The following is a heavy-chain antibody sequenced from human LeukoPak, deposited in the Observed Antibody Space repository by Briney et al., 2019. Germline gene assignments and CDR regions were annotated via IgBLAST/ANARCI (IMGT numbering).Heavy chain of an antibody. Sequence: SETLSLTCAVYGGSFSGYYWSWIRQPPGKGLEWIGEINHSGSTNYNPSLKSRVTISVDTSENQFSLKLSSVTAADTAVYYCARARITGTDRYYFDYWGQGTLVTVSS. CDR1: GGSFSGYY. CDR2: INHSGST. V-gene: IGHV4-34*01. CDR3: ARARITGTDRYYFDY. D-gene: IGHD1-20*01. J-gene: IGHJ4*02.